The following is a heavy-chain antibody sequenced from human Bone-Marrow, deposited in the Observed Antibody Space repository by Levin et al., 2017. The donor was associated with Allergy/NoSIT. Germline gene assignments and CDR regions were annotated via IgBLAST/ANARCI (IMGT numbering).Heavy chain of an antibody. D-gene: IGHD6-19*01. CDR3: ARGYSSGWSNGWFDP. CDR1: GFTFTVYA. J-gene: IGHJ5*02. CDR2: ISYDGSDK. Sequence: GESLKISCAASGFTFTVYAMHWVRQAPGKGLEWVAVISYDGSDKYFADSVKGRFSISRDNSKNTVYLQMNSLRPEDTAVYYCARGYSSGWSNGWFDPWGQGTLVTVSS. V-gene: IGHV3-30*04.